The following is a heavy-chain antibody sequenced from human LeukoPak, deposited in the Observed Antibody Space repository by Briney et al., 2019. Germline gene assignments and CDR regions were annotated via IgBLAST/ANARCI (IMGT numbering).Heavy chain of an antibody. V-gene: IGHV3-48*03. CDR2: ISSSGSTI. CDR1: GFTFSSYE. CDR3: ARVNYGSGSSFDY. Sequence: GGSLRLSCAASGFTFSSYEMNWVRQAPGKGLEWVSYISSSGSTIYYADSVKGRFTISRDNAKNSLSLQMISLRAEDTAVYYCARVNYGSGSSFDYWGQGTLLTVSS. D-gene: IGHD3-10*01. J-gene: IGHJ4*02.